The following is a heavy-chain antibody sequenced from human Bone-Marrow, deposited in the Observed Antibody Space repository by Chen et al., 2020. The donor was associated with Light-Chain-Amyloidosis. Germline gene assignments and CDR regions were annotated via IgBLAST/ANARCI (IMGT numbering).Heavy chain of an antibody. J-gene: IGHJ4*02. CDR1: GGSISSYY. Sequence: QVQLQESGPGLVKPSETLSLTCTVSGGSISSYYWSWIRQPAGKGLEWIGRIYTSGSTNYNPSLKSRVTMSVDTSKNQFSLKLSSVTAADTAVYYCARLNNYYDSSGYYRVFDYWGQGTLVTVSS. CDR2: IYTSGST. V-gene: IGHV4-4*07. D-gene: IGHD3-22*01. CDR3: ARLNNYYDSSGYYRVFDY.